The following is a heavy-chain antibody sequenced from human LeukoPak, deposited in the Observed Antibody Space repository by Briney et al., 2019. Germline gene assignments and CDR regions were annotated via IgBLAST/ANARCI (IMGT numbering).Heavy chain of an antibody. V-gene: IGHV1-69*13. Sequence: SVTVSFKASGGTFSIYAISWVRQAPGQGLECMGGIIPIFGTANYAQKFQGRVTITADESTSTAYMELSSLRSEDTAVYYCASRAWFGELNYYYGMDVWGQGTTVTVSS. J-gene: IGHJ6*02. D-gene: IGHD3-10*01. CDR1: GGTFSIYA. CDR2: IIPIFGTA. CDR3: ASRAWFGELNYYYGMDV.